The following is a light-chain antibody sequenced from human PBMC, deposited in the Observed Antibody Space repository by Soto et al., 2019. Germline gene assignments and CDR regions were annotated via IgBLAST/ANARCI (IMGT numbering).Light chain of an antibody. Sequence: QSVLTQPASVSGSPGQSITISCTGTNSDIGAYIYVSWYQQFPGKVPKLILYEVSSRPSGVADRFSGSKSGNTASLTISGLQTEDEADYFCTSYTTRSTLVFGGGTKLTVL. V-gene: IGLV2-14*01. J-gene: IGLJ2*01. CDR1: NSDIGAYIY. CDR3: TSYTTRSTLV. CDR2: EVS.